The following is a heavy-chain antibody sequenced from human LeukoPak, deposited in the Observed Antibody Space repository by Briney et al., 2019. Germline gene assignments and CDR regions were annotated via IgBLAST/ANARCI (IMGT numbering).Heavy chain of an antibody. CDR2: ISAYNGNT. J-gene: IGHJ4*02. D-gene: IGHD2-2*02. Sequence: GASVKVSCKASGYTFTSYGISWVRQAPGQGLEWMGWISAYNGNTNYAQKLQGRVTMTKDTSTSTAYMELRSLRSDDTAVYYCARDCSSTSCYKIFDYWGQGTLVTVSS. V-gene: IGHV1-18*01. CDR3: ARDCSSTSCYKIFDY. CDR1: GYTFTSYG.